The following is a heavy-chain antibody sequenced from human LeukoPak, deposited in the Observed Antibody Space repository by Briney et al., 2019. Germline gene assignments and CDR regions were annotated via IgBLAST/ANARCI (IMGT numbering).Heavy chain of an antibody. CDR2: IIPIFGTA. J-gene: IGHJ4*02. Sequence: SVKVSCKASGGTFSSYGISWVRQAPGQGLEWMGGIIPIFGTANYAQKFQGRVTITADGPTSTAYMELSSLRSEDTAVYYCARSEEVKMGYSGSWLNYYFDYWGQGTLVTVSS. V-gene: IGHV1-69*13. CDR3: ARSEEVKMGYSGSWLNYYFDY. CDR1: GGTFSSYG. D-gene: IGHD6-13*01.